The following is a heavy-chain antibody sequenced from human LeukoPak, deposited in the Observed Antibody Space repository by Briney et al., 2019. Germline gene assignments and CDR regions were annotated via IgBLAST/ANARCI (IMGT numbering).Heavy chain of an antibody. CDR2: ISFDGSKN. CDR3: ARGMSGFHLPDMGGFWVDIVRGGFAMAV. J-gene: IGHJ6*02. CDR1: GFTFTNYA. D-gene: IGHD3-16*01. V-gene: IGHV3-30*04. Sequence: GGSLRLSCAASGFTFTNYAMNWVRQAPGKGLEWVAVISFDGSKNSYADSVKGRFTISRDNSKNTLYVQINSLTHEDTAVYYCARGMSGFHLPDMGGFWVDIVRGGFAMAVWGQGTTVTVSS.